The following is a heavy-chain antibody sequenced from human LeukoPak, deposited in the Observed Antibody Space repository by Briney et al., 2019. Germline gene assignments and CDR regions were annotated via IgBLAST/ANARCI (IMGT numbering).Heavy chain of an antibody. D-gene: IGHD3-3*01. J-gene: IGHJ6*03. CDR3: ARALYDFWSGYFPRYYYYYYMDV. Sequence: SVKVSCKASGGTFSSYAISWVRQAPGQGLEWMGGIIPIFGTASYAQKFQGRVTITADESTSTAYMELSSLRSEDTAVYYCARALYDFWSGYFPRYYYYYYMDVWGKGTTVTVSS. CDR2: IIPIFGTA. CDR1: GGTFSSYA. V-gene: IGHV1-69*13.